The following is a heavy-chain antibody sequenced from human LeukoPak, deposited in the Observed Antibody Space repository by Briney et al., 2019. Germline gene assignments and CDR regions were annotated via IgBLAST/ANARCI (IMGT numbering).Heavy chain of an antibody. CDR2: ISAYSGNT. J-gene: IGHJ4*02. D-gene: IGHD3-22*01. V-gene: IGHV1-18*01. CDR3: ARGHPGYYDNSGYLPLDY. Sequence: ASVKVSCEAFGYTFSSYGISWVRQAPGQGLEWMGWISAYSGNTNYAQKLQGRVTMTADTSTNTAYMELRSLRSDDTAVCYCARGHPGYYDNSGYLPLDYWGQGTLVTASS. CDR1: GYTFSSYG.